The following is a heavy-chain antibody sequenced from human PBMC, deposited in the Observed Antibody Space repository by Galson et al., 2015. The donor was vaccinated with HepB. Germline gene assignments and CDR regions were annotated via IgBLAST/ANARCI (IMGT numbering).Heavy chain of an antibody. V-gene: IGHV5-51*03. J-gene: IGHJ6*02. CDR1: GYNFTTYW. CDR3: ARRHATTTDYGMDV. CDR2: IFPADSDT. D-gene: IGHD1-1*01. Sequence: QSGAEVKKPGESLKISCKSSGYNFTTYWIGWVRQMPGKGLEWMGIIFPADSDTRYSPSFQGQVTIPADKSNSTAYLQWISLRASDSAMYYCARRHATTTDYGMDVWGQGTTVTVSS.